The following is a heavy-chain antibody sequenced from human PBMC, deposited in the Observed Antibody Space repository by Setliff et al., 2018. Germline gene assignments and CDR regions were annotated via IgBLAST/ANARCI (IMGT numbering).Heavy chain of an antibody. CDR1: GGSISSNGYY. CDR3: ARGRAAGGFNNRPDP. D-gene: IGHD6-25*01. J-gene: IGHJ5*02. CDR2: IYYRGST. Sequence: KPSETLSLTCAVSGGSISSNGYYWTWIRKHPEKGLEWLGYIYYRGSTYYKPSLESRFAISVYSSNNRFYLKLSSVTAADTAVYYCARGRAAGGFNNRPDPWGQGTLVTVSS. V-gene: IGHV4-31*11.